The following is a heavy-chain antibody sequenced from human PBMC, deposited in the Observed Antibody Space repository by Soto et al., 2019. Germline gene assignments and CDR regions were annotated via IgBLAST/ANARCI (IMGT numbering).Heavy chain of an antibody. CDR1: GGSISSYY. Sequence: SETLSLTCTVSGGSISSYYWSWIRQPPGKGLVWIGYIYYSGRTNYNPSLKSRITISVDTSKNQFSLKLSSVTAADTAVYYCARVGYSSNRDWFEPWGQGTMVTVSS. CDR2: IYYSGRT. D-gene: IGHD6-13*01. J-gene: IGHJ5*02. V-gene: IGHV4-59*01. CDR3: ARVGYSSNRDWFEP.